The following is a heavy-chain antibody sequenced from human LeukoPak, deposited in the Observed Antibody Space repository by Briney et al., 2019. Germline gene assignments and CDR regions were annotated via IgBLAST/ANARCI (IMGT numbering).Heavy chain of an antibody. V-gene: IGHV3-7*01. Sequence: VGSLRLSRAASLFTLCSDLMSRVRPGPGEGLGSVANIKQDGSEKYYVDSVKGRFTIFRDNAKNSLYLQMISLRAEDTAVYYCARRALQGYDYYMDVWGKGTTVTVSS. CDR2: IKQDGSEK. J-gene: IGHJ6*03. CDR1: LFTLCSDL. CDR3: ARRALQGYDYYMDV. D-gene: IGHD5-24*01.